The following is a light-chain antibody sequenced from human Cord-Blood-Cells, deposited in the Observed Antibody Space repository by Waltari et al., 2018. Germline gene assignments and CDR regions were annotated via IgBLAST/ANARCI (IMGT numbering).Light chain of an antibody. V-gene: IGLV3-21*03. J-gene: IGLJ2*01. CDR3: QVWDSSSDHPV. CDR2: DGS. Sequence: SYVLTQPPSVSVAPGKTARITCGGNNIGSKSVHWYQKKPGQAPVLVVYDGSDRPSGYPERFSGSNAGKTATLTVSRVEAGDEADYYCQVWDSSSDHPVFGGGTKLTVL. CDR1: NIGSKS.